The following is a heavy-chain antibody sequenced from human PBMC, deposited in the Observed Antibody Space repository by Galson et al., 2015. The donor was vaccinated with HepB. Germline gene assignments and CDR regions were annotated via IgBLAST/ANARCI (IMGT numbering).Heavy chain of an antibody. CDR3: ASLFPGESSSWYRGAGRWFDI. CDR2: IIPILGIA. D-gene: IGHD6-13*01. V-gene: IGHV1-69*04. J-gene: IGHJ5*02. CDR1: GGTFSSYA. Sequence: SVKVSCKASGGTFSSYAISWVRQAPGQGLEWMGRIIPILGIANYAQKFQGRVTMTADKSTSAAYMELSSLRSEDTAVYYCASLFPGESSSWYRGAGRWFDIWGQGTLVTVSS.